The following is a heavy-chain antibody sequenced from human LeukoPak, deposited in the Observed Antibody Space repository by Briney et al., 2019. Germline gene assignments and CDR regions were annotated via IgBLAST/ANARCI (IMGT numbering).Heavy chain of an antibody. CDR3: AKTPDSDWLLPDY. J-gene: IGHJ4*02. CDR1: GFTFSSYG. CDR2: ISYDGTNK. Sequence: GGSLRLSCAASGFTFSSYGMHWVRQAPGKGLEWVAVISYDGTNKYYADSVKGRFTISRDNSKNTLYVQMNSLRAEDTAVYYCAKTPDSDWLLPDYWGQGTLATVSS. D-gene: IGHD3-9*01. V-gene: IGHV3-30*18.